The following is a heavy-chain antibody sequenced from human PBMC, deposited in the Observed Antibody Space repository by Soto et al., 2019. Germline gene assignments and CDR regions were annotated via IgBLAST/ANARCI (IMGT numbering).Heavy chain of an antibody. CDR2: IYYSGST. Sequence: QVQMQESGPGLVKPSQTLSLTCTVSGGSISSGGYYWSWILQHPGKGLEWIGYIYYSGSTYYNPSLKSRVTISVDTSKNQFSLKLSYVTAADTAVYYCARTGIAAADYWGQGTLVNVSS. J-gene: IGHJ4*02. CDR3: ARTGIAAADY. V-gene: IGHV4-31*03. D-gene: IGHD6-13*01. CDR1: GGSISSGGYY.